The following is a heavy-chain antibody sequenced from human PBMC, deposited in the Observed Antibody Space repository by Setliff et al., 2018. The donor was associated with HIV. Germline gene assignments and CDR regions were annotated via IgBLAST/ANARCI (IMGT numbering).Heavy chain of an antibody. CDR2: IYPGDFVT. CDR1: GYGFTNYW. J-gene: IGHJ4*02. D-gene: IGHD1-26*01. V-gene: IGHV5-51*01. CDR3: TRRRRAPGIEDLEAY. Sequence: GESLKISCQASGYGFTNYWIGWVRQMPGKGLEWIGVIYPGDFVTRYGPSFQGQVFISADRSITTAYLQWDSLKASDTAMYYCTRRRRAPGIEDLEAYWGQGTLVTVSS.